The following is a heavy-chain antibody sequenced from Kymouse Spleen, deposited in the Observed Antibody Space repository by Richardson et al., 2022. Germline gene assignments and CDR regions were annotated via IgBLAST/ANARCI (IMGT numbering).Heavy chain of an antibody. V-gene: IGHV4-39*01. Sequence: QLQLQESGPGLVKPSETLSLTCTVSGGSISSSSYYWGWIRQPPGKGLEWIGSIYYSGSTYYNPSLKSRVTISVDTSKNQFSLKLSSVTAADTAVYYCARVPGSSPRYYGMDVWGQGTTVTVSS. D-gene: IGHD1-26*01. CDR3: ARVPGSSPRYYGMDV. CDR1: GGSISSSSYY. J-gene: IGHJ6*02. CDR2: IYYSGST.